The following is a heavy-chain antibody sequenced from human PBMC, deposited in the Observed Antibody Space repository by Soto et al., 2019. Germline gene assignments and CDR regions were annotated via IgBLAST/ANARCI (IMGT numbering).Heavy chain of an antibody. Sequence: ASVKVSCKASGYTFTSYDINWVRQATGQGLEWVGWMNPNSGNTGYVQKFQGRVTMTRNTSMSTAYMELRSLRSEDTAVYYCARDEGYCSGGSCHNYYYYGMDVWGQGTTVTVSS. J-gene: IGHJ6*02. CDR3: ARDEGYCSGGSCHNYYYYGMDV. CDR1: GYTFTSYD. CDR2: MNPNSGNT. D-gene: IGHD2-15*01. V-gene: IGHV1-8*01.